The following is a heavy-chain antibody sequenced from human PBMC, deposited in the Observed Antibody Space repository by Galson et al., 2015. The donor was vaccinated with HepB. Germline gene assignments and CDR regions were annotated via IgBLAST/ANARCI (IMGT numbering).Heavy chain of an antibody. J-gene: IGHJ6*03. CDR2: IILKFGTT. CDR1: GNAFTKNT. Sequence: SVKVSCKASGNAFTKNTISWVRQAPGQGLEWMGGIILKFGTTKYAPKFQGRVTITADESTSTVNMEVSSLRSEDTALYYCVKRGSGRVWGRGQYDYLDVWGKGTTVTVSS. V-gene: IGHV1-69*13. CDR3: VKRGSGRVWGRGQYDYLDV. D-gene: IGHD3-16*01.